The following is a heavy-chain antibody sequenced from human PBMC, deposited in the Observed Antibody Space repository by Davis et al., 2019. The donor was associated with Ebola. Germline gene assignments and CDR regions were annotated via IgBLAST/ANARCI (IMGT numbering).Heavy chain of an antibody. CDR2: IKQDGSEK. CDR1: GFTFSSYW. V-gene: IGHV3-7*01. Sequence: GESLKISCAASGFTFSSYWMSWVRQAPGKGLEWVANIKQDGSEKYYVDSVKGRFTISRDNAKNSLYLQMNSLRAEDTAVYYCARRRWLQSYWYFELWGRGTLVTVSS. J-gene: IGHJ2*01. CDR3: ARRRWLQSYWYFEL. D-gene: IGHD5-24*01.